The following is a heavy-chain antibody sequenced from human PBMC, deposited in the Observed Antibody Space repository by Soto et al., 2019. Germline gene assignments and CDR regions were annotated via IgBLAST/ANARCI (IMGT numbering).Heavy chain of an antibody. CDR2: ISYGGGTT. D-gene: IGHD3-22*01. V-gene: IGHV3-23*01. CDR3: AKNPGYYYDSTGYHFDY. J-gene: IGHJ4*02. CDR1: EFTFSNYA. Sequence: EVQLLESGGGLVQPGGSLRLSCAASEFTFSNYAMSWVRQAPGKGLEWVSAISYGGGTTYYADSVKGRFTISRDNSXNPXYLQMNSLRAEDTAVYYCAKNPGYYYDSTGYHFDYWGQGTLVTVSS.